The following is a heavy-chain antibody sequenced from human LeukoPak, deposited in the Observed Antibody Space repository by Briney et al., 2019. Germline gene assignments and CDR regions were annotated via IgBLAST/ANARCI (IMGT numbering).Heavy chain of an antibody. CDR2: IFYSGST. D-gene: IGHD3-22*01. J-gene: IGHJ4*02. V-gene: IGHV4-59*08. Sequence: SETLSLTCTVSSGSISSYYWSWIRQPPGKGLEWIGYIFYSGSTNYNPSLKSRVTISVDTPKNQFSLKLSSVTAADTAVYYCASLSYYYDSSGYYFDYWGQGTLVTVSP. CDR3: ASLSYYYDSSGYYFDY. CDR1: SGSISSYY.